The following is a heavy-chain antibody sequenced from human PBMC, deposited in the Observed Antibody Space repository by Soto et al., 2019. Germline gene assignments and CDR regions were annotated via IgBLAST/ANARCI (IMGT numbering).Heavy chain of an antibody. D-gene: IGHD2-15*01. Sequence: PGGSLRLSCAASGFTFSNFGMHWVRQAPGKGLEWVALISYDGSNKYYADSVKGRFTISRDNSKNTLYLQMNSLRAEDTAVYYCARDPIRRYCSGGSCYSGVFDPWGQGTLVTVSS. CDR3: ARDPIRRYCSGGSCYSGVFDP. J-gene: IGHJ5*02. V-gene: IGHV3-30*03. CDR1: GFTFSNFG. CDR2: ISYDGSNK.